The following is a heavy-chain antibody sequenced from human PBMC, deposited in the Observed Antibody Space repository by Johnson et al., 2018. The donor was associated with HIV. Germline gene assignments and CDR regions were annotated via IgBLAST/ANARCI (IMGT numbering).Heavy chain of an antibody. J-gene: IGHJ3*02. CDR1: GFIFSNAW. V-gene: IGHV3-15*01. Sequence: VQLVESGGGLVKPGGSLRLSCVASGFIFSNAWMSWVRQAPGKGLEWVGRIKSKSDGGTTDYAAPVKGRFTISRDDSKNTLYLQMNSLRIEDTAVYYCFTEPPPYSSDVRLHDAFDIWGQGTMVTVSS. CDR3: FTEPPPYSSDVRLHDAFDI. D-gene: IGHD3-22*01. CDR2: IKSKSDGGTT.